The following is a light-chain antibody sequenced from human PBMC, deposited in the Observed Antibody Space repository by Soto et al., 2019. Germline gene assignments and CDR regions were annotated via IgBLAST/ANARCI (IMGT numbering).Light chain of an antibody. CDR3: TPYTSTPPGV. V-gene: IGLV2-14*03. CDR2: DVS. CDR1: SSDVGGYNY. J-gene: IGLJ1*01. Sequence: QSVLTQPASVSGSPGQSITITCTGTSSDVGGYNYVSWYQQHPGKAPKVLISDVSNRPSGISNRFSGSKSGNTASLTISGPQADVEADKYSTPYTSTPPGVFATGPK.